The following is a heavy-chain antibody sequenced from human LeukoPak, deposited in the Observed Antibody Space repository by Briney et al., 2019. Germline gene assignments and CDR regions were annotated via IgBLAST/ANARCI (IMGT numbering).Heavy chain of an antibody. Sequence: SETLSLTCTVSGGSISSYYWSWIRQPPGKGLEWIGYIYTSGSTNYNPSLKSRVTISVDTSKNQFSLKLSSVTAADTAVYYCARLGYCSSTSCYTGIPRGYYYYYMDVWGKGTTVTVSS. J-gene: IGHJ6*03. CDR2: IYTSGST. CDR3: ARLGYCSSTSCYTGIPRGYYYYYMDV. V-gene: IGHV4-4*09. CDR1: GGSISSYY. D-gene: IGHD2-2*02.